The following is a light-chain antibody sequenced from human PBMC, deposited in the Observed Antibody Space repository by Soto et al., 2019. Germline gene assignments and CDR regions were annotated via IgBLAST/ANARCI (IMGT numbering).Light chain of an antibody. V-gene: IGKV1-9*01. CDR3: QQVNSYPLN. J-gene: IGKJ4*01. CDR2: AAS. Sequence: DIQLTQSPSFLSASVGDRVTITCRASQDISSFLGWYQQKPGKAPDLLIFAASTLQRGVPSRFSGSGSGTEFTLTISSLQPEDFATYYCQQVNSYPLNFGGGTKVDIK. CDR1: QDISSF.